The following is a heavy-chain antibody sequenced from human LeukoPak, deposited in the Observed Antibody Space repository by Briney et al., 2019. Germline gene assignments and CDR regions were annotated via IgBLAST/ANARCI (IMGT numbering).Heavy chain of an antibody. CDR3: AREGRYYYDSSGYPRYSYYYGMDV. D-gene: IGHD3-22*01. V-gene: IGHV4-59*01. Sequence: SETLSLTCTVSGGSISSYHWSWIRQPPGKGLEWIGYIYYSGSTNYNPSLKSRATISVDTSKNQFSLKLSSVTAADTAVYYCAREGRYYYDSSGYPRYSYYYGMDVWGQGTTVTVSS. J-gene: IGHJ6*02. CDR2: IYYSGST. CDR1: GGSISSYH.